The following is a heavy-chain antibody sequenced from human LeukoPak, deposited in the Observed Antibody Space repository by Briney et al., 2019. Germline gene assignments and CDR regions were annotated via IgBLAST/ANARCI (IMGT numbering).Heavy chain of an antibody. J-gene: IGHJ4*02. CDR1: GFTFSSYA. CDR3: ASGRYCSSTSCQDY. V-gene: IGHV3-23*01. Sequence: TGASLRLSCAASGFTFSSYAMSWVRQAPGKGLEWVSAISGSGGSTYYADSVKGRFTISRDNSKNTLYLQMNSLRAEDTAVYYCASGRYCSSTSCQDYWGQGTLVTVSS. D-gene: IGHD2-2*01. CDR2: ISGSGGST.